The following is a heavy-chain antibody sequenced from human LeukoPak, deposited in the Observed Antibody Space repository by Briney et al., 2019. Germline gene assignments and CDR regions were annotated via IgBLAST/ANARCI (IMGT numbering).Heavy chain of an antibody. CDR1: GYNFSGYY. V-gene: IGHV1-2*06. J-gene: IGHJ4*02. CDR2: INPNSGGT. D-gene: IGHD2-15*01. Sequence: GASVKASCKASGYNFSGYYMHWVRQAPGQGLEWMGRINPNSGGTNYAQKFQGRVTMTRDTSISTAYMELTRLTSDDTAVYYCARERAVQGYCSGGRCYINDYWGQGTLVTVSS. CDR3: ARERAVQGYCSGGRCYINDY.